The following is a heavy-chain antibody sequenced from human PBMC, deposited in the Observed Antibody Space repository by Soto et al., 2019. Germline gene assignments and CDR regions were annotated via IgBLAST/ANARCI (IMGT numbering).Heavy chain of an antibody. CDR1: GGTFSSYT. Sequence: GASVKVSCKASGGTFSSYTISWVRQAPGQGLEWMGRIIPIRGRTNYAQKFQGRVTMTGDTSTSTVYMELSSLRSEDTAVYYCARVMSVAGTFDYWGQGTLVTVSS. J-gene: IGHJ4*02. CDR2: IIPIRGRT. V-gene: IGHV1-69*08. CDR3: ARVMSVAGTFDY. D-gene: IGHD6-19*01.